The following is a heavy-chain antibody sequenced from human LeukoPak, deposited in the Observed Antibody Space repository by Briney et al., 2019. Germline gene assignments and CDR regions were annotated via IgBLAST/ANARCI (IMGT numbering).Heavy chain of an antibody. J-gene: IGHJ4*02. CDR3: ARDFRKDGYNLLDY. CDR2: ITPIFGTA. CDR1: GGTFSSYA. Sequence: SVKVSCKASGGTFSSYAISWVRQAPGQGLEWMGRITPIFGTANYAQKFQGRVTITTDESTSTAYMELSSLRSEDTAVYYCARDFRKDGYNLLDYWGQGTLVTVSS. V-gene: IGHV1-69*05. D-gene: IGHD5-24*01.